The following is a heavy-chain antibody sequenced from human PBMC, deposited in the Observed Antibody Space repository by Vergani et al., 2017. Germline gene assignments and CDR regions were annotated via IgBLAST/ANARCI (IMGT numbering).Heavy chain of an antibody. D-gene: IGHD4/OR15-4a*01. Sequence: QVQLQESGPGLVKPSETLSLTCTVSGGSISSYYWSWIRQPPGKGLEWIGYIYYSGSTNYNPSLKSRVTISVDTSKNQFSLKLSSVTAADTAGYYCAREPKNPGALTDAFDIWGQGTMVTVSS. J-gene: IGHJ3*02. CDR1: GGSISSYY. CDR3: AREPKNPGALTDAFDI. CDR2: IYYSGST. V-gene: IGHV4-59*01.